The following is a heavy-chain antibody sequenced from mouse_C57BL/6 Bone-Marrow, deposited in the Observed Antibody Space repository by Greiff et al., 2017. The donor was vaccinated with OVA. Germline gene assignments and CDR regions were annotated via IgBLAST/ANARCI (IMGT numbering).Heavy chain of an antibody. J-gene: IGHJ1*03. V-gene: IGHV14-4*01. CDR1: GFNIKDDY. CDR2: IDPENGDT. CDR3: SYYYGSRHWYFDV. Sequence: VQLQQSGAELVRPGASVKLSCTASGFNIKDDYMHWVKQRPEQGLEWIGWIDPENGDTEYASKFQGKATITADTSSNTAYLQLSSLTSEDTAVYYCSYYYGSRHWYFDVWGTGTTVTVSS. D-gene: IGHD1-1*01.